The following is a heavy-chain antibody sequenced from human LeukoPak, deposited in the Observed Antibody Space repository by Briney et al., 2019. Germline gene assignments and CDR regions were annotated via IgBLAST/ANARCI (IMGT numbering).Heavy chain of an antibody. D-gene: IGHD4-11*01. Sequence: SETLSLTCTVSGGSISPYYWSWIRQPPGKGLEWIGYIYYSGSTKYNPSLKSRVTISVDTSKNQFSLNLSSVTAADTAVYYCARGDYGNYADYYFDYWGQGILVTVTS. CDR2: IYYSGST. J-gene: IGHJ4*02. CDR3: ARGDYGNYADYYFDY. V-gene: IGHV4-59*08. CDR1: GGSISPYY.